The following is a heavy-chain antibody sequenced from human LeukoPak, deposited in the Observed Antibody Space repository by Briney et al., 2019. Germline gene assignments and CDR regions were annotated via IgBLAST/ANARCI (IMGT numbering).Heavy chain of an antibody. Sequence: GGSLRLSCAASGFTFSSYWMSWVRQAPGKGLEWVANIKQDGSEKYYVDSVKGRFTISRDNAKNSLYLQMNSLRAEDTAVYYCAKEGGGSQNRYAFDIWGQGTMVTVSS. D-gene: IGHD2-15*01. CDR2: IKQDGSEK. CDR3: AKEGGGSQNRYAFDI. V-gene: IGHV3-7*03. J-gene: IGHJ3*02. CDR1: GFTFSSYW.